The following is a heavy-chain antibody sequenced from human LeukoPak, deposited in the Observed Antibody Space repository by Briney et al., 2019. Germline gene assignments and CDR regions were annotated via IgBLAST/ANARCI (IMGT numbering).Heavy chain of an antibody. V-gene: IGHV4-4*07. CDR2: IYTSGST. D-gene: IGHD2-21*01. CDR1: GGSISSYY. CDR3: ARDGPEDCGGDCYSNYYYYYMDV. J-gene: IGHJ6*03. Sequence: PSETLSLTCTVSGGSISSYYWSWIRQPAGKGLEWIGRIYTSGSTNYNPSLKSRVTMSVDTSKNQFSLKLSSVTAADTVVYYCARDGPEDCGGDCYSNYYYYYMDVWGKGTTVTVSS.